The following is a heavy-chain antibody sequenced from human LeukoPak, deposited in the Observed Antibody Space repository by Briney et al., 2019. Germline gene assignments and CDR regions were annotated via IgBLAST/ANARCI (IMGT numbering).Heavy chain of an antibody. V-gene: IGHV4-59*12. D-gene: IGHD6-13*01. CDR1: GGSISSYY. Sequence: SETLSLTCTVSGGSISSYYWSWIRQPPGKGLEWIGYIYYSGSTNYNPSLKSRVTISVDTSKNQFSLKLSSVTAADTAVYYCAREPMAAAGHYYFDYWGQGTLVTVSS. J-gene: IGHJ4*02. CDR3: AREPMAAAGHYYFDY. CDR2: IYYSGST.